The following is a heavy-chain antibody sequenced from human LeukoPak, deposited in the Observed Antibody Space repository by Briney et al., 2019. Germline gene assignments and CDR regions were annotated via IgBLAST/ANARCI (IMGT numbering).Heavy chain of an antibody. J-gene: IGHJ4*02. V-gene: IGHV3-15*01. CDR3: ATGGINLDF. CDR2: IKSKPDGGTT. Sequence: GGSLRLSCAASGLVFGKYAMAWVRQAPGKGLEWVGRIKSKPDGGTTDYAAPVKGRFTISRDDSKNTVFLQMNSLKTEDTAVYYCATGGINLDFWGQGTLVTVSS. CDR1: GLVFGKYA. D-gene: IGHD5-24*01.